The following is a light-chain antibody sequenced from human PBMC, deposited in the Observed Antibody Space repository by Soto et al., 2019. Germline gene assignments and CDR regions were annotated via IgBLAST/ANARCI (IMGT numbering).Light chain of an antibody. CDR3: SSRTSANTVV. CDR2: DVS. J-gene: IGLJ3*02. CDR1: SNDVGSYNY. V-gene: IGLV2-14*03. Sequence: QSALTQPASVSGSPGQSITISCTGTSNDVGSYNYVSWYQQHPGEAPKIMIYDVSSRPSGVSTRISGSKSGNTAALSISGLQAEYEAQYSCSSRTSANTVVFGGGNKLTVL.